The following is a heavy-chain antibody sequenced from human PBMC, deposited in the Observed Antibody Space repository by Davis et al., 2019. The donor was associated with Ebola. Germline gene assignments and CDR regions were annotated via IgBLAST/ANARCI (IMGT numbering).Heavy chain of an antibody. CDR1: GGTFSSYA. Sequence: SVKVSCKASGGTFSSYAISWVRQAPGQGLEWMGGIIPIFGTANYAQKFQGRVTITADESTSTAYMELRSLRSDDTAVYYCARDHGGYYPTNFDYWGQGTLVTVSS. CDR3: ARDHGGYYPTNFDY. J-gene: IGHJ4*02. D-gene: IGHD3-22*01. CDR2: IIPIFGTA. V-gene: IGHV1-69*13.